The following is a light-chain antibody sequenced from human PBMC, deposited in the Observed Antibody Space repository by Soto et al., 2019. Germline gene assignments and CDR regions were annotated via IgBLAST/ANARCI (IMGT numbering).Light chain of an antibody. V-gene: IGLV8-61*01. CDR2: NTN. J-gene: IGLJ3*02. Sequence: QAVVTQEPSFSVSPGGTVTLTCGLSSDSVSASHFPSWYQQTPGQAPRTLIYNTNTRSSGVPDRFSGSKSGNTASLTISGLRAEDEADYYCTSFTTTNIWVFGGGTKLTVL. CDR1: SDSVSASHF. CDR3: TSFTTTNIWV.